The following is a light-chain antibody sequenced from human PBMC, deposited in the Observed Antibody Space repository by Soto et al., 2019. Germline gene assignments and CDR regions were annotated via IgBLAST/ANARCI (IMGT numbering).Light chain of an antibody. Sequence: QSALTQPASVSGPPGQSIVISCNGSSSDVGSYDLVSWYLQYPGKAPKVIIFKGTKRPSGVSDRFSGSKSGNTASLTISGLQTEDEADYYCQSYDNSLSGSWVFGGGTKVTVL. CDR2: KGT. CDR3: QSYDNSLSGSWV. CDR1: SSDVGSYDL. V-gene: IGLV2-23*01. J-gene: IGLJ3*02.